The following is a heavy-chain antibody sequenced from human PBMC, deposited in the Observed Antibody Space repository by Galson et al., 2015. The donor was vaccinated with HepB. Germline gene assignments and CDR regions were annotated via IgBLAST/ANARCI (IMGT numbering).Heavy chain of an antibody. Sequence: SVKVSCKASGYTFTSYGISWVRQAPGQGLEWMGWISAYNGNTNYAQKLQGRVTMTTDTSTSTAYMELRSLRSDDTAVYYCARGTRYYGSGSKFYYWGQGTLVTVSS. CDR3: ARGTRYYGSGSKFYY. D-gene: IGHD3-10*01. CDR2: ISAYNGNT. CDR1: GYTFTSYG. J-gene: IGHJ4*02. V-gene: IGHV1-18*01.